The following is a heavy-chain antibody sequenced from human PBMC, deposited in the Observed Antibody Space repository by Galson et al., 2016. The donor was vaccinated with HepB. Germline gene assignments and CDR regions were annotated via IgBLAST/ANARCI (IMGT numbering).Heavy chain of an antibody. CDR1: GDSVSSNGAA. CDR2: TYYRSKWYN. J-gene: IGHJ3*02. V-gene: IGHV6-1*01. Sequence: CAISGDSVSSNGAAWNWIRQSPSRGLEWLGRTYYRSKWYNKYAVSVQGRITINPDTSTNQFSLQLNSVTPEDTAVYYCARDRGTWDGSGELIDIWGQGTMVTVSS. CDR3: ARDRGTWDGSGELIDI. D-gene: IGHD3-10*01.